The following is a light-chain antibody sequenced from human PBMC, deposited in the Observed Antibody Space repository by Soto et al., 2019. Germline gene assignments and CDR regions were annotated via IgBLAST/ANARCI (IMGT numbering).Light chain of an antibody. CDR3: MQGTHWPLWT. J-gene: IGKJ1*01. Sequence: DVVMTQSPLSLPVTLGQPASISCRSSQSLVHSDGNTYLNWFRQRPGQSPRRLIYKVSNRDSGVPDRFSGSGTGTDFTLRISRVEAEDVGVYYCMQGTHWPLWTFGQGTKVDIK. V-gene: IGKV2-30*02. CDR1: QSLVHSDGNTY. CDR2: KVS.